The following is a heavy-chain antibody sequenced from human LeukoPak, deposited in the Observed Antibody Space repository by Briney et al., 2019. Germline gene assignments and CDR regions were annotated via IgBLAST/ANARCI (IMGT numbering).Heavy chain of an antibody. D-gene: IGHD4/OR15-4a*01. CDR3: ARGAGAYSHPYDY. CDR1: GYTFTGYY. Sequence: EASVKVSCKASGYTFTGYYMHWVRQAPGQGLEWMGWMNPNSGNTGYAQKFQGRVTITRNTSISTAYMELSSLRSEDTAVYYCARGAGAYSHPYDYWGQGTLVTVSS. CDR2: MNPNSGNT. V-gene: IGHV1-8*03. J-gene: IGHJ4*02.